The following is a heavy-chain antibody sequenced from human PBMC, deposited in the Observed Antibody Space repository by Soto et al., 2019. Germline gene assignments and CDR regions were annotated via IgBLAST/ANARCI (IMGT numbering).Heavy chain of an antibody. CDR2: ITGSGGNA. D-gene: IGHD1-1*01. J-gene: IGHJ6*02. Sequence: GGSLRLSCAASGFAFSSYALTWVRQAPGKGLEWVSGITGSGGNAYYADSVKGRFSISRDKSKSTVYLQRNRLRAEDTAIYYCAKDYNPGHAGLGMDVWGQGTTVTVSS. CDR1: GFAFSSYA. CDR3: AKDYNPGHAGLGMDV. V-gene: IGHV3-23*01.